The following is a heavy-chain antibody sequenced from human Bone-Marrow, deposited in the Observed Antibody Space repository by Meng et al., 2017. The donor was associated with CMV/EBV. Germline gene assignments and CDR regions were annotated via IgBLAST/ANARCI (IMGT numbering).Heavy chain of an antibody. D-gene: IGHD5-24*01. CDR3: QERLSDY. V-gene: IGHV3-30*02. CDR1: GFTFSNAW. J-gene: IGHJ4*02. Sequence: GGSLRLSCAAPGFTFSNAWMSWVRQAPGKGMEWVAFIRYDGSNKYYADSVKGRFTISRDNSKNTMYLQMNSLRAEDTAVYNCQERLSDYWGQGTLVTVSS. CDR2: IRYDGSNK.